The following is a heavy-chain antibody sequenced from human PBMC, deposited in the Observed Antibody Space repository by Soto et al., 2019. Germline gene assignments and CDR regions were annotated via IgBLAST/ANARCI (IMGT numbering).Heavy chain of an antibody. CDR2: IYWDDDK. J-gene: IGHJ4*02. Sequence: QITLKESGPTLVRPTQTLTLTCTVSGFSLDTWGVGVGWIRQSPGKAPEWLALIYWDDDKRYSPSLKNSLTTPKDPSKNQVGLTVPTMDPVDTVTYYGARALGYWGSYYVALWGQGTLVTVSS. CDR1: GFSLDTWGVG. CDR3: ARALGYWGSYYVAL. D-gene: IGHD3-22*01. V-gene: IGHV2-5*02.